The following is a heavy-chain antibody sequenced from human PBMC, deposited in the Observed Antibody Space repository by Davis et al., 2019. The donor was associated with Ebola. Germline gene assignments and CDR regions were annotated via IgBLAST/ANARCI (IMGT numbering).Heavy chain of an antibody. D-gene: IGHD3-3*01. CDR3: ARVTWKSGYYDY. Sequence: GESLKISCAASGFTFSSYGMHWVRQAPGKGLVWVSCINRDGSTTTYADSVKGRFTISRDNAKNTLYLQMNSLRAEDTAVYYCARVTWKSGYYDYWGQGTLVTVSS. J-gene: IGHJ4*02. CDR1: GFTFSSYG. CDR2: INRDGSTT. V-gene: IGHV3-74*03.